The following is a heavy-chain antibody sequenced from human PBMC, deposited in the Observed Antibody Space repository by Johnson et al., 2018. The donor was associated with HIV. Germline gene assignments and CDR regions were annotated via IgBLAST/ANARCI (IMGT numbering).Heavy chain of an antibody. V-gene: IGHV3-20*04. D-gene: IGHD2-2*01. CDR1: GFTFDDYG. CDR3: ARGGLGYQNIHDPFDI. CDR2: IYWNGGRT. J-gene: IGHJ3*02. Sequence: VQLVESGGGVVRPGGSLRLSCAASGFTFDDYGMSWVRQAPGKGLEWVSGIYWNGGRTVYAPSVKGRFTISRDTAKTYLYLQLNILRVEDTALYCCARGGLGYQNIHDPFDIWGQGTMVTVSS.